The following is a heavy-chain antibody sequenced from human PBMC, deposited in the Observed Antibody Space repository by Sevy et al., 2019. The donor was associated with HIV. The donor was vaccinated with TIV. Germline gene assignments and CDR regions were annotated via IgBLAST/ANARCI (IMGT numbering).Heavy chain of an antibody. V-gene: IGHV3-30-3*01. D-gene: IGHD6-19*01. CDR1: GFTFSNYV. CDR2: IASYGNDE. CDR3: ARSVLAVAGSYGMDV. Sequence: GGSLRLSCAASGFTFSNYVMHWVRQAPGKGLEWVTFIASYGNDEDYADSVKGRFTISRDNSKNTLYLQMNSLRTEDTAVYYCARSVLAVAGSYGMDVWGQGTTVTVSS. J-gene: IGHJ6*02.